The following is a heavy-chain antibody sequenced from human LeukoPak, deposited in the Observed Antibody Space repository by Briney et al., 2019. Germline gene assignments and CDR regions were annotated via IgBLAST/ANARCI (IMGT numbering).Heavy chain of an antibody. D-gene: IGHD2-2*01. V-gene: IGHV3-30*04. CDR2: ISYDGSNK. Sequence: GGSLRLSCAASGFTFSSYAMHWVRQAPGKGLEWVAVISYDGSNKYYADSVKGRFTISRDNSKNTLYLQMNSLSAEDTAVYYCARVGDLYCSSTSCYGPRGAFDIWGQGTMVTVSS. J-gene: IGHJ3*02. CDR1: GFTFSSYA. CDR3: ARVGDLYCSSTSCYGPRGAFDI.